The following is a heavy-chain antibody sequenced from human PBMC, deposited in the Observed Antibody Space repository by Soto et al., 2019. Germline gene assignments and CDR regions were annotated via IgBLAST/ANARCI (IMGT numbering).Heavy chain of an antibody. CDR2: INPGGGGT. Sequence: QVQLVQSGAEVMTPGASVKVSCEASGYTFATYYIHWVRQAPGQELECMGIINPGGGGTVYPQKFQGRVTMTRDTSTGTVYMELSSLRSEDTAVYYCARTEGAAIFSSGHYFDYWGQGTLVTVSS. CDR3: ARTEGAAIFSSGHYFDY. D-gene: IGHD3-9*01. V-gene: IGHV1-46*03. J-gene: IGHJ4*02. CDR1: GYTFATYY.